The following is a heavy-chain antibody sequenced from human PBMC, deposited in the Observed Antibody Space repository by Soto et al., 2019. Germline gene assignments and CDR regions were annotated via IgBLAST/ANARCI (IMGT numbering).Heavy chain of an antibody. CDR2: IIPIFGTA. D-gene: IGHD5-18*01. V-gene: IGHV1-69*01. CDR3: TCTGYSYGPDY. CDR1: GGTFSSYA. J-gene: IGHJ4*02. Sequence: QVQLVQSGAEVKKPGSSVKVSCKASGGTFSSYAISWVRQAPGQGLEWLGGIIPIFGTANYAQKFQGRVPIPGDACTSTAYMELSNLRSEETAVYYCTCTGYSYGPDYWGQGTLVTASS.